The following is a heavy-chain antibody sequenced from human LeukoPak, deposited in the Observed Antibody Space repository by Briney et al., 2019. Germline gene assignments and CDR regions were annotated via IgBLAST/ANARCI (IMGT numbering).Heavy chain of an antibody. D-gene: IGHD6-19*01. CDR1: GFTVSSNY. CDR2: IYSGGST. Sequence: PGGSLRLSRAASGFTVSSNYMSWVRQAPGKGLEWVSVIYSGGSTYYADSVKGRFTISRDNSKNTLYLQMNSLRAEDTAVYYCARDQDSSGWYAGYFQHWGQGTLVTVSS. CDR3: ARDQDSSGWYAGYFQH. V-gene: IGHV3-66*02. J-gene: IGHJ1*01.